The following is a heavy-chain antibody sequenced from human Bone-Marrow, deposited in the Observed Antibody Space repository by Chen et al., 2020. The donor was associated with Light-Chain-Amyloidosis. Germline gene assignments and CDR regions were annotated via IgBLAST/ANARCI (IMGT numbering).Heavy chain of an antibody. CDR2: IYPDDSDA. D-gene: IGHD5-12*01. V-gene: IGHV5-51*01. CDR1: GYTFPNYW. J-gene: IGHJ4*02. Sequence: EVQLEQSGPEGKKPGESLENSCKGSGYTFPNYWIGWVRQMPGEGLEWMGVIYPDDSDARYSPSFEGQVTISADKSITTAYLQWRSLKASDTAMYYCARRRDGYNFDYWGQGTLVTVSS. CDR3: ARRRDGYNFDY.